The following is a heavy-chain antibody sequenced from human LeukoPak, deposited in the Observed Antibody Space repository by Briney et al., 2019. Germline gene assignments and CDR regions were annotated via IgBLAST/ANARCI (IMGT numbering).Heavy chain of an antibody. CDR2: ISAYNGNT. Sequence: ASVEVSCKASGGTFSSYAISWVRQAPGQGLEWMGWISAYNGNTNYAQKLQGRVTMTTDTSTSTAYMELRSLRSDDTAVYYCARDRGDYVFFDYWGQGTLVTVSS. CDR1: GGTFSSYA. D-gene: IGHD4-17*01. CDR3: ARDRGDYVFFDY. J-gene: IGHJ4*02. V-gene: IGHV1-18*01.